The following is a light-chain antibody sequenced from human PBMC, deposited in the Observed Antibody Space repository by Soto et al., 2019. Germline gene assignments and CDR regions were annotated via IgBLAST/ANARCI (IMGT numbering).Light chain of an antibody. CDR2: SNN. J-gene: IGLJ1*01. V-gene: IGLV1-44*01. CDR1: SSNIGTNT. CDR3: AAWDDSLNGYV. Sequence: QSVLTQPPSASGTPGQRVTISCSGTSSNIGTNTVTWYHQLPGTAPKLLMYSNNQRPSGVPDRFSGSKSGTSASLAISGLQSEDEADYHCAAWDDSLNGYVFGTGTKVT.